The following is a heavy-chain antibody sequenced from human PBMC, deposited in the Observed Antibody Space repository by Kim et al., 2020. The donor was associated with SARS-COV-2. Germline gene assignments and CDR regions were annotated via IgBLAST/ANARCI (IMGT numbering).Heavy chain of an antibody. J-gene: IGHJ3*02. CDR3: ARSWDSIVVVVAATPGAFDI. CDR2: NYYSGST. CDR1: GGSISSSSYY. Sequence: SETLSLTCTVSGGSISSSSYYWGWIRQPPGKGLEWIGSNYYSGSTYYNPSLKSRVTISVDTSTNQFSLKLSSVTAADTAVYYCARSWDSIVVVVAATPGAFDIWGQGKMVTVSS. D-gene: IGHD2-15*01. V-gene: IGHV4-39*01.